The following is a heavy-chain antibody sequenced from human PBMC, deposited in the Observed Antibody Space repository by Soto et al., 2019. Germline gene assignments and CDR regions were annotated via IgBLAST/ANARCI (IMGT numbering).Heavy chain of an antibody. CDR2: ISSDGSST. CDR3: TRHSAPYGLDV. CDR1: GSTIRSYW. Sequence: GGSLRLSCAVSGSTIRSYWMHWVRQVPGKGLVWVSRISSDGSSTNYADSVKGRFTSSRDNAKSTLFLQMDSLRAEDTAIYYCTRHSAPYGLDVWGQGTTVTVSS. V-gene: IGHV3-74*01. J-gene: IGHJ6*02.